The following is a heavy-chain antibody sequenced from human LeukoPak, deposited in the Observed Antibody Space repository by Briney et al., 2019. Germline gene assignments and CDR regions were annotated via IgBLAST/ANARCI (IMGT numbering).Heavy chain of an antibody. CDR1: GGTFSIYA. Sequence: ASVKVSRKASGGTFSIYAINWVRQAPGQGLEWMGGIIPLFGTPNYAQKFQGRVTITADESTNTAYMELNSLRSEDTAVYYCARGTEEYSKSSGWFDPWGQGTLVIVSS. D-gene: IGHD6-6*01. J-gene: IGHJ5*02. CDR3: ARGTEEYSKSSGWFDP. CDR2: IIPLFGTP. V-gene: IGHV1-69*13.